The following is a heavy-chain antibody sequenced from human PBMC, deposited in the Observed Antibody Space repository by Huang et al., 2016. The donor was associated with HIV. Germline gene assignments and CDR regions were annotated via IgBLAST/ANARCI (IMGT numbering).Heavy chain of an antibody. V-gene: IGHV3-30*18. CDR3: AKDRDSSSLVDY. CDR2: IAYDGSNK. D-gene: IGHD6-13*01. Sequence: QVQLVESGGGVVQPGRSLRLSCVASGFTFSSYGMHWVRQAPGKGLEWVAVIAYDGSNKYYADSVKGRFAISRDNSKNTLYLQMNSLRAEDTAVYYCAKDRDSSSLVDYWGQGTLVTVSS. CDR1: GFTFSSYG. J-gene: IGHJ4*02.